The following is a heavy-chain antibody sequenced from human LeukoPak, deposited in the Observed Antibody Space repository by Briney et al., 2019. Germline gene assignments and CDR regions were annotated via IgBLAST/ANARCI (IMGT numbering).Heavy chain of an antibody. D-gene: IGHD2-8*01. V-gene: IGHV1-24*01. Sequence: ASVKVSCKVSGYTLTELSMHWVRQAPGKGLEWMGGFDPEDGETIYAQKFQGRVTITRDTSISTAYMELSRLRSDDTAVYYCARGPDVLMVYATISDYWGQGTLVTVSS. CDR3: ARGPDVLMVYATISDY. J-gene: IGHJ4*02. CDR2: FDPEDGET. CDR1: GYTLTELS.